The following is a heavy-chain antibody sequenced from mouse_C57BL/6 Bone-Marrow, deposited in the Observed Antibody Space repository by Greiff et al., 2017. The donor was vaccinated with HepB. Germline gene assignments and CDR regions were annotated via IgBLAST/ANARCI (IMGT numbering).Heavy chain of an antibody. CDR2: IHPNSGST. CDR3: ARSSSWYFDV. Sequence: QVQLKQPGAELVKPGASVKLSCKASGYTFTSYWMHWVKQRPGQGLEWIGMIHPNSGSTNYNEKFNSKATLTVDKSSSTAYMQLSSLTSEDSAVYYCARSSSWYFDVWGTGTTVTVSS. J-gene: IGHJ1*03. V-gene: IGHV1-64*01. CDR1: GYTFTSYW.